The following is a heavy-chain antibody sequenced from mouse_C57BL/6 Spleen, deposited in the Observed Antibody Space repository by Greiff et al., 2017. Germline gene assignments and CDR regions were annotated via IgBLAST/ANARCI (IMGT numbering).Heavy chain of an antibody. CDR3: ARQRSTMITTEYYFDY. Sequence: EVKLVESGGDLVKPGGSLKLSCAASGFTFSSYGMSWVRQTPDKRLEWVATISSGGSYTYYPDSVKGRFTISRDNAKNTLYLQMSSLKSEDTAMYYCARQRSTMITTEYYFDYWGQGTTLTVSS. J-gene: IGHJ2*01. CDR1: GFTFSSYG. D-gene: IGHD2-4*01. V-gene: IGHV5-6*02. CDR2: ISSGGSYT.